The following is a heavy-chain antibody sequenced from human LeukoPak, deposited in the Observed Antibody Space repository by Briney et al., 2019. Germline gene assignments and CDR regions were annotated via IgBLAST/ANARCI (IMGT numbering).Heavy chain of an antibody. Sequence: SETLSLTCTVSGGSMSSYYWGWIRQPPGKGLEWIGSIYYSGSTYYNPSLKSRVTISVDTSKNQFSLKLSSVTAADTAVYYCARYEWELLYLDYWGQGTLVTVSS. CDR3: ARYEWELLYLDY. V-gene: IGHV4-39*01. J-gene: IGHJ4*02. D-gene: IGHD1-26*01. CDR1: GGSMSSYY. CDR2: IYYSGST.